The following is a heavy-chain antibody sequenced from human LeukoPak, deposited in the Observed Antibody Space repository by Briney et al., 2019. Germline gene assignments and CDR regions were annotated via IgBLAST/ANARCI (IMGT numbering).Heavy chain of an antibody. V-gene: IGHV4-34*01. Sequence: SETLSLTCAVSGGSFSGYYWSWIRQPPGKGLEWIGEINHSGSTNYNPSLKSRVTISVDTSKNQFSLKLSSVTAADTAVYYCARSGVAARPYYYYMDVWGKGTTVTVSS. J-gene: IGHJ6*03. CDR3: ARSGVAARPYYYYMDV. CDR1: GGSFSGYY. D-gene: IGHD6-6*01. CDR2: INHSGST.